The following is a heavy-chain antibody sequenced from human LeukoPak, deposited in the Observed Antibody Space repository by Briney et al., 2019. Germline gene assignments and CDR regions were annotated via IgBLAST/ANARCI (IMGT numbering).Heavy chain of an antibody. CDR2: IYYSGST. Sequence: ASETLSLTCAVYGGSISSYYWSWIRQPPGKGLEWIGYIYYSGSTNYNPSLKSRVTISVDTSKNQFSLKLSSVTAADTAVYYCARLGGYCSSTSCYYRNYFDYWGQGTLVTVSS. D-gene: IGHD2-2*01. V-gene: IGHV4-59*08. J-gene: IGHJ4*02. CDR1: GGSISSYY. CDR3: ARLGGYCSSTSCYYRNYFDY.